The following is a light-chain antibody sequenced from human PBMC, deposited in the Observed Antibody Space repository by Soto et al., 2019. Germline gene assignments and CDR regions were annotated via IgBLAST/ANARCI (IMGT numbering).Light chain of an antibody. J-gene: IGKJ1*01. CDR2: AAS. CDR3: QQSLSTPPT. Sequence: DIQMTQSPSALSASVGDRVTITCRASQSISSYLNWYQQKPGKAPKLLIYAASSLQSGVPSRFSGSGSGTDFTLTISSLQPEDFATYYCQQSLSTPPTFGQGTEVEIK. V-gene: IGKV1-39*01. CDR1: QSISSY.